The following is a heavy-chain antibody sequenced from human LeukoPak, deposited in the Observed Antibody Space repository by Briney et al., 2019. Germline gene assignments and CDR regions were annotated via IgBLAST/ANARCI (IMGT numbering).Heavy chain of an antibody. CDR1: GFTFSSYE. V-gene: IGHV3-48*03. J-gene: IGHJ4*02. CDR3: ARNPLPFGDPYYFDY. D-gene: IGHD4-17*01. Sequence: GGSLRLSCAASGFTFSSYEMNWVRQAPGKGLEWVSYISSSGSTIYYADSVKGRFTISRDNAKNSLYLQMNSLRAEDTAVYYCARNPLPFGDPYYFDYWGQGTLATVSS. CDR2: ISSSGSTI.